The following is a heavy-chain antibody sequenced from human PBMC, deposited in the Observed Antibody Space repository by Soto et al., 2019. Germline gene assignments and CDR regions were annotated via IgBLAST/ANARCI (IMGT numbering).Heavy chain of an antibody. CDR3: ARSQVSSTSLEIYYYYYYGMDV. J-gene: IGHJ6*02. CDR1: GGTFSSYA. D-gene: IGHD2-2*01. Sequence: QVQLVQSGAEVKKPGSSVKVSCKASGGTFSSYAISWVRQAPGQGLEWMGGIIPISGTANYAQKFQGRVTITADESTSTADMELSRLRSEDTAVYYCARSQVSSTSLEIYYYYYYGMDVWGQGTTVTVSS. V-gene: IGHV1-69*01. CDR2: IIPISGTA.